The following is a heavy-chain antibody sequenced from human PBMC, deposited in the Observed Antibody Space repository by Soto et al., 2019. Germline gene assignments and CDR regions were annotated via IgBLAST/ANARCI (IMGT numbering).Heavy chain of an antibody. Sequence: GASVKVSCKASGFTFTSSAMQWVRQARGQRLEWIGWIVVGSGNTNYAQKFQERVTITRDMSTSTAYMELSSLRSEDTAVYYCAREAHNWNYDYYYYYMDVWGKGTTVTVSS. CDR1: GFTFTSSA. D-gene: IGHD1-7*01. J-gene: IGHJ6*03. V-gene: IGHV1-58*02. CDR2: IVVGSGNT. CDR3: AREAHNWNYDYYYYYMDV.